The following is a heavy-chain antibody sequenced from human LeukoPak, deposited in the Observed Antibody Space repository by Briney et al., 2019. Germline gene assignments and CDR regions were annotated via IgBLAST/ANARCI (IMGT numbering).Heavy chain of an antibody. CDR1: GDSISSSDFY. CDR2: INYSGRT. Sequence: SETLSLTCTVSGDSISSSDFYWGWIRRPPGKGLEWIALINYSGRTFYNPSLESRVTISVDMSKNLFSLRLNSVTAADTAVYYGARRRKDLNWFDPWGQGTLVTVSS. V-gene: IGHV4-39*01. CDR3: ARRRKDLNWFDP. J-gene: IGHJ5*02.